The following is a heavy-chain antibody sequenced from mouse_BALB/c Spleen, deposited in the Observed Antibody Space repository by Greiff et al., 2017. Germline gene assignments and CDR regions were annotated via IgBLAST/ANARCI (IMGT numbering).Heavy chain of an antibody. Sequence: VQLQQSGAELMKPGASVKISCKATGYTFSSYWIEWVKQRPGHGLEWIGEILPGSGSTNYNEKFKGKATFTADTSSNTAYMQLSSLTSEDSAVYYCASHYYRYDSDYWGQGTTLTVSS. CDR1: GYTFSSYW. CDR2: ILPGSGST. CDR3: ASHYYRYDSDY. V-gene: IGHV1-9*01. J-gene: IGHJ2*01. D-gene: IGHD2-14*01.